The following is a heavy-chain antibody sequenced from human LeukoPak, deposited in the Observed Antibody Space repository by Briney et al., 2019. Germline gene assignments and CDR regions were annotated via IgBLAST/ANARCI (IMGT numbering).Heavy chain of an antibody. V-gene: IGHV3-23*01. J-gene: IGHJ4*02. CDR2: ISGSGGST. CDR3: TTHMTTVTTSLDY. CDR1: GFTFSIYA. D-gene: IGHD4-17*01. Sequence: GGSLRLSCAASGFTFSIYAMTWVRQTPGKGLEWVSAISGSGGSTYYADSVKGRFTISRDNSKNTLYLQMNSLRAEDTAVYYCTTHMTTVTTSLDYWGQGTLVTVSS.